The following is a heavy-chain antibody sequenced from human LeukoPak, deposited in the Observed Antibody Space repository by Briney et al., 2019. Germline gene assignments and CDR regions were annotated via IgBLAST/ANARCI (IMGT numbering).Heavy chain of an antibody. CDR2: ISGSGGST. D-gene: IGHD2-15*01. Sequence: GGSLRLSCAASGFTFSSYAMSWVRQAPGKGLEWVSAISGSGGSTYYADSVKGRFTISRDNSKNTLYLQMNSLRAEDTAVYYCAKDPSVVVVAATPVDWFDPWGQGTLVTVSS. CDR1: GFTFSSYA. CDR3: AKDPSVVVVAATPVDWFDP. V-gene: IGHV3-23*01. J-gene: IGHJ5*02.